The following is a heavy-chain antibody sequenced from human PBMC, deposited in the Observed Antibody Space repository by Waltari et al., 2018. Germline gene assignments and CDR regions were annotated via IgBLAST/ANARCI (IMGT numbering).Heavy chain of an antibody. V-gene: IGHV1-3*01. Sequence: QVQLVQSGAEVKKPGASVKVSCKASGYTFTSYAMHWVRQAPGQRLEWMGWINAGNGNTKYSQKFQGRVTITTDESTSTAYMELSSLRSEDTAVYYCARDLGYYDSSGYYVLPYYFDYWGQGTLVTVSS. CDR1: GYTFTSYA. D-gene: IGHD3-22*01. CDR2: INAGNGNT. J-gene: IGHJ4*02. CDR3: ARDLGYYDSSGYYVLPYYFDY.